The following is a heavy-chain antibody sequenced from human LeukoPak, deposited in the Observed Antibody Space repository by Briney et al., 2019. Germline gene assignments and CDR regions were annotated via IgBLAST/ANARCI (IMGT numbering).Heavy chain of an antibody. CDR1: GGSFSGYY. V-gene: IGHV4-34*01. J-gene: IGHJ4*02. Sequence: SETLSLTCAVYGGSFSGYYWSWIRQPPGKGLEWIGEINHSGSTNYNPSLKSRVTISVDTSKDQFSLKLSSVTAADTAVYYCARVVVVAATLRLGFDYWGQGTPVTVSS. CDR3: ARVVVVAATLRLGFDY. D-gene: IGHD2-15*01. CDR2: INHSGST.